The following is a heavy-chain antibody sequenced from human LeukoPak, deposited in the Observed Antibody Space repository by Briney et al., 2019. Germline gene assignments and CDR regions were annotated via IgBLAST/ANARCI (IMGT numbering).Heavy chain of an antibody. V-gene: IGHV3-66*01. CDR2: IYSGGST. CDR3: ARDKGGMSYGPGYPGQWLNPFDY. J-gene: IGHJ4*02. D-gene: IGHD6-19*01. Sequence: GGSLRLSCAASGFTVSSNYMSWVRQAPGKGLEWVSVIYSGGSTYYADSVKGRFTISRDNSKNTLYLQMNSLRAEDTAVYYCARDKGGMSYGPGYPGQWLNPFDYWGQGTLVTVSS. CDR1: GFTVSSNY.